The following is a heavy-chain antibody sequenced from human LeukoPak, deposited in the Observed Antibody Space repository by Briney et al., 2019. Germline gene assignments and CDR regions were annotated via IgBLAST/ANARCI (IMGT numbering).Heavy chain of an antibody. CDR2: IKKKTDRRTT. CDR1: GFTFPNAW. CDR3: VTDGGQLPYFTY. V-gene: IGHV3-15*01. J-gene: IGHJ1*01. Sequence: GGSLRLSCAASGFTFPNAWIYWVRQAPGKALVWVGRIKKKTDRRTTDYAAPVEGRFTISRDDSRNTVYLQMDSLKTEDTAVYYCVTDGGQLPYFTYWGQGTLVTVSS. D-gene: IGHD3-3*01.